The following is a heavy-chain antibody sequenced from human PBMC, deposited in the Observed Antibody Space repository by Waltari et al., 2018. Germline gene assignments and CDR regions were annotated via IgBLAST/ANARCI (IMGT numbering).Heavy chain of an antibody. CDR3: ARRDSSSWNPDYYYYGMDV. Sequence: QVQLVQSGAEVKKPGSSVKVSCKASGGTFSSYAISWVRQAPGQGLEWMGGIIPIFGTANYAQKFQGRVTITTDESTSTAYMELSSLRSEDTAVYYCARRDSSSWNPDYYYYGMDVWGQGTTVTVSS. J-gene: IGHJ6*02. D-gene: IGHD6-13*01. CDR2: IIPIFGTA. V-gene: IGHV1-69*05. CDR1: GGTFSSYA.